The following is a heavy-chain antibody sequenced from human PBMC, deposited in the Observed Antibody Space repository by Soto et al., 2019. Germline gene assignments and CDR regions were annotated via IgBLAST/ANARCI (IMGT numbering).Heavy chain of an antibody. J-gene: IGHJ6*03. CDR1: GFTFGDYA. Sequence: GGSLRLSCTASGFTFGDYAMSWFRQAPGKGLEWVGFIRSKAYGGTTEYAASVNGRFTISRDDSKSIACLQMNSLKTEDPAVYYCTRDLGGPDYYGSGSYYYYYMDVWGKGTTVTVSS. CDR3: TRDLGGPDYYGSGSYYYYYMDV. V-gene: IGHV3-49*03. CDR2: IRSKAYGGTT. D-gene: IGHD3-10*01.